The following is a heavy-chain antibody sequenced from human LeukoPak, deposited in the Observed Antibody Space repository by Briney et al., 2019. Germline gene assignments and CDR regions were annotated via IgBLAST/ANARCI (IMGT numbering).Heavy chain of an antibody. CDR1: GGTFSSYA. J-gene: IGHJ6*03. CDR2: IIPIFGTA. D-gene: IGHD4-11*01. CDR3: ARAPTVTGTAVDGYYYYMDV. Sequence: ASVKVSCKASGGTFSSYAISWVRQAPGQGLEWMGGIIPIFGTANYAQKFQGRVTITADESTSTAYMELSSLRSEDTAVYYCARAPTVTGTAVDGYYYYMDVWGKGTTVTVSS. V-gene: IGHV1-69*13.